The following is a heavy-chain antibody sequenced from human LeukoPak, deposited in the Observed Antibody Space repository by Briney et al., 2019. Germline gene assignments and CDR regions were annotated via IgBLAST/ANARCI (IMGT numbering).Heavy chain of an antibody. J-gene: IGHJ5*01. Sequence: SETLSLTCTVSGASISGYYWSWIRQPAGKGLEWIGRVYSSGSTNYNPSLKSRVTMSEDTSKNQFSLKLRSVTAADTAVYYCTRDPDGYNWFDSWGQGTQVTVST. CDR2: VYSSGST. D-gene: IGHD1-14*01. CDR3: TRDPDGYNWFDS. V-gene: IGHV4-4*07. CDR1: GASISGYY.